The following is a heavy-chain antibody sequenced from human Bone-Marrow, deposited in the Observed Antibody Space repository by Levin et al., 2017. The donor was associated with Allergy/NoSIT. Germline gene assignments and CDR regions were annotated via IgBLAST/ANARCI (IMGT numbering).Heavy chain of an antibody. V-gene: IGHV4-59*01. CDR2: IYYSGTT. CDR3: AATPKVGTDAFDF. CDR1: VDSFTSYY. D-gene: IGHD1-26*01. Sequence: SETLSLTCSVSVDSFTSYYWTWIRQSPGKGLEWIGFIYYSGTTKNNPSLKLRVYMSVDTSRKQFSLQLTSVTTADTAVYYCAATPKVGTDAFDFWGQGTVVTVSS. J-gene: IGHJ3*01.